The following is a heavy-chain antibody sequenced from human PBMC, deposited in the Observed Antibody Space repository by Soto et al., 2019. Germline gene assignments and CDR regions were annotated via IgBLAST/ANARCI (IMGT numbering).Heavy chain of an antibody. CDR2: IKQDGSEK. CDR3: ARVSSDAFHI. V-gene: IGHV3-7*01. J-gene: IGHJ3*02. Sequence: EVQLVESGGGLVQPGGSLRLSCAASGFTFSSYWMSWVRQAPGKGLEWVANIKQDGSEKYYVDSVKGRFTISRDNARNSLYLQMNSPRDEEAAVYYCARVSSDAFHIWGQGTMIT. CDR1: GFTFSSYW.